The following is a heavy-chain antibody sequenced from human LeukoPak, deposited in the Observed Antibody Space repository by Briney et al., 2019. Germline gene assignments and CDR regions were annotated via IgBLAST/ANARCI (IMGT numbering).Heavy chain of an antibody. V-gene: IGHV3-21*01. CDR3: ARDSLYSRSSGEYDY. CDR2: ISSSSSYI. Sequence: GGSLRLSCAASGFTFSSYSMNWVRQAPGKGLEWVSSISSSSSYIYYADSVKGRFTISRDNAKNSLYLQMNSLRAEDTAVYYCARDSLYSRSSGEYDYWGQGALVTVSS. CDR1: GFTFSSYS. D-gene: IGHD6-6*01. J-gene: IGHJ4*02.